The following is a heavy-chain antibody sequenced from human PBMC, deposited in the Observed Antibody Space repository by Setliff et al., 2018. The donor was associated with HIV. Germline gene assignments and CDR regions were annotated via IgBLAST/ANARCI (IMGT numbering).Heavy chain of an antibody. CDR3: ARVACSSTSCPRRYAFDM. Sequence: PSETLSLTCTVSGGSISSSSYYWGWIRQPPGKGLEWIGSIYYTGSTNYNPSLKSRVTISVDTSKNQFSLNLSSVTAADTAVYYCARVACSSTSCPRRYAFDMWGQGTMVTVSS. D-gene: IGHD2-2*01. J-gene: IGHJ3*02. V-gene: IGHV4-39*07. CDR1: GGSISSSSYY. CDR2: IYYTGST.